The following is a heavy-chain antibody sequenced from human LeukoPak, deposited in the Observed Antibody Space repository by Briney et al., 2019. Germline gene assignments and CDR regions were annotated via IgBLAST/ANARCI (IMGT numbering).Heavy chain of an antibody. J-gene: IGHJ4*02. CDR1: GFTFTSHW. V-gene: IGHV3-7*04. CDR3: ARGYSGYVFFDY. CDR2: INRDGNEK. D-gene: IGHD5-12*01. Sequence: GGSLRLSCAASGFTFTSHWMSWVRQAPGKGLEWVANINRDGNEKHYVDSVKGRFTISRDNAKNSLYLQMNSLRAEDTAVYYCARGYSGYVFFDYWGQGTLVTVSS.